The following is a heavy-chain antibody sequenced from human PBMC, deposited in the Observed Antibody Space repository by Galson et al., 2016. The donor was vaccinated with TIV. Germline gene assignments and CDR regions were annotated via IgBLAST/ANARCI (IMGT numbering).Heavy chain of an antibody. CDR2: IIPLFGTT. Sequence: SVKVSCKASGGTFSTYVFSWVRQAPGQGLEWMGEIIPLFGTTNHAQNFQGRVTIIADESTSTVYMELSSLTSEDTAVYYCAKYRKTAFDTYYFYYGVDVWGQGTTVTVSS. D-gene: IGHD3-9*01. CDR1: GGTFSTYV. V-gene: IGHV1-69*13. CDR3: AKYRKTAFDTYYFYYGVDV. J-gene: IGHJ6*02.